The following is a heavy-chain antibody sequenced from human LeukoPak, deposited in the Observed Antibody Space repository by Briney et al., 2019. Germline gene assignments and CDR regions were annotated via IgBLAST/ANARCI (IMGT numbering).Heavy chain of an antibody. J-gene: IGHJ1*01. CDR2: IIPLFGTA. V-gene: IGHV1-69*01. CDR3: ALRWYSSGWATGGAEYFQH. Sequence: SVKVSSTASVGTFTSYAISWVREAPGQGLEWRGGIIPLFGTAHYAQKFQGRVTITPDEPTSTAYMELSSLRSEDTTVYYCALRWYSSGWATGGAEYFQHWGQGTLVTVSS. CDR1: VGTFTSYA. D-gene: IGHD6-19*01.